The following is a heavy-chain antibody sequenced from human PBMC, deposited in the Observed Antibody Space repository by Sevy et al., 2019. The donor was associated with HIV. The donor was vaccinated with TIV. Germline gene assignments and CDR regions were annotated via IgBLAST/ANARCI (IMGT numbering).Heavy chain of an antibody. D-gene: IGHD5-18*01. V-gene: IGHV3-21*01. J-gene: IGHJ3*02. CDR1: GFMFSSYI. CDR3: ARYEEDTTLVNAFDI. Sequence: GGSLRLSCAASGFMFSSYIINWVRQAPGKGLEWVSSISNTGIYIYYADSVKGRFTISRDNAKNSLYLQMNSLRAEDTAVYYCARYEEDTTLVNAFDIWGQGTMVTVSS. CDR2: ISNTGIYI.